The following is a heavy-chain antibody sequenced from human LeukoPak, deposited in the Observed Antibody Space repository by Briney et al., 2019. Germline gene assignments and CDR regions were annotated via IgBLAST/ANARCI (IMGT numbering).Heavy chain of an antibody. D-gene: IGHD3-3*01. Sequence: GGSLRLSCAASGFTFSSYWMSWVRQAPGKGLEWVANIKEDGSEKRDVDSVKGRFTISRDNAKNSLYLQMNSLRAEDTAVYYCARSRITIFGLTTYYFDYWGQGTLVAVSS. CDR1: GFTFSSYW. CDR3: ARSRITIFGLTTYYFDY. J-gene: IGHJ4*02. CDR2: IKEDGSEK. V-gene: IGHV3-7*01.